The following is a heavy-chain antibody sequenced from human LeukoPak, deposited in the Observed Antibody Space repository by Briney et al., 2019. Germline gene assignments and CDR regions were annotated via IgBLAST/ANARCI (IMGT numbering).Heavy chain of an antibody. V-gene: IGHV4-59*08. J-gene: IGHJ3*02. CDR2: IYYTGNT. Sequence: AGSLTLSCTVSGFSVSSHYLIWVRQPPGKGLEWISDIYYTGNTNYNPSLKGRFTISVDTSKNPFSLELRCVAAADTAVYYCARHENCGSVKGDSFHIWGRGTMVTVSS. CDR1: GFSVSSHY. D-gene: IGHD3-10*01. CDR3: ARHENCGSVKGDSFHI.